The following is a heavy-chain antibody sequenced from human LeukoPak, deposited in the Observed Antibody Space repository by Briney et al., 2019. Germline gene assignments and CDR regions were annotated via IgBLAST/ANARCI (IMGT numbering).Heavy chain of an antibody. D-gene: IGHD3-22*01. J-gene: IGHJ4*02. CDR3: ARDRGYYDSSGYYSPFDY. V-gene: IGHV4-59*01. Sequence: SETLSLTCTVSGGSISSYYWSWIRQPPGKGLEWIGYIYYSGSTNYNPSLKSRVTISVDTSKNQISLKLSSVTAADTAVYYCARDRGYYDSSGYYSPFDYWGQGTLVTVSS. CDR1: GGSISSYY. CDR2: IYYSGST.